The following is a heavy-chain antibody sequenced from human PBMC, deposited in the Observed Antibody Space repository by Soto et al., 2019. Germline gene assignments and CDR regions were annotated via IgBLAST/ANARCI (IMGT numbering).Heavy chain of an antibody. D-gene: IGHD4-17*01. V-gene: IGHV3-9*01. CDR3: AKDKSTGEYSYYRYVAG. CDR2: ISWNSGQL. Sequence: EVLLVESGGGLVQPDRPLRLSCAASGFNFENYAMHWVRQAPGKGLEWVSGISWNSGQLDYAGSVRGRFTISRDNGKNLLYLEMISVRPDDTALYFCAKDKSTGEYSYYRYVAGWGRGTTVIVSS. J-gene: IGHJ6*03. CDR1: GFNFENYA.